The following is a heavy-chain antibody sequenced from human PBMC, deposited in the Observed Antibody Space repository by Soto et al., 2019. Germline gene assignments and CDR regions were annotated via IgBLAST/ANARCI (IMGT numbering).Heavy chain of an antibody. CDR2: ISSSSSTI. Sequence: EVQLVESGGGLVQPGGSLRLSCAASGFTFSSYSMNWVRQAPGKGLEWVSYISSSSSTIYYADSVKGRFTISRDNAKNSLYLPMNSLRAEDTAVYYCARVYPLWTAAGDYWGQGTLVTVSS. V-gene: IGHV3-48*01. J-gene: IGHJ4*02. CDR3: ARVYPLWTAAGDY. CDR1: GFTFSSYS. D-gene: IGHD6-13*01.